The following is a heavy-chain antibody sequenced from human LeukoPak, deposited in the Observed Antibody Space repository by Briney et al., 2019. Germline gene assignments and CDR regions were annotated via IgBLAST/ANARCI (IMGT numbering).Heavy chain of an antibody. Sequence: ASVKVSCKASGYTFTGYGISWVRQAPGQGLEWMGWISAYNGNTNYAQKLQGRVTMTTDTSTSTAYMELRSLRSDDTAVYYCARDLEAYCGGDCYSDYWGQGTLVTVSS. CDR2: ISAYNGNT. D-gene: IGHD2-21*02. V-gene: IGHV1-18*01. CDR1: GYTFTGYG. J-gene: IGHJ4*02. CDR3: ARDLEAYCGGDCYSDY.